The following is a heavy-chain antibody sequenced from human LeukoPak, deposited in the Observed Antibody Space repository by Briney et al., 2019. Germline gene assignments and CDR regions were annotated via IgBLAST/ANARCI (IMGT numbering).Heavy chain of an antibody. D-gene: IGHD3-16*01. V-gene: IGHV4-30-4*08. J-gene: IGHJ4*02. Sequence: PSETLSLTCTVSGGSISSGDYYWSWIRQPPGKGLEWIGHIYYSGSSFYNPSLKSRLTISVDTSKNHFSLNLSSVTAADTAVYYCARRNDPYYFDYWGQGTLVTVSS. CDR2: IYYSGSS. CDR3: ARRNDPYYFDY. CDR1: GGSISSGDYY.